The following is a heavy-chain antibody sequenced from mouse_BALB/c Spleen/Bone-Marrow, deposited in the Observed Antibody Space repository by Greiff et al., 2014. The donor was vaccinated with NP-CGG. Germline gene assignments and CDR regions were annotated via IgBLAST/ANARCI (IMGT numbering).Heavy chain of an antibody. CDR3: AREKDWVFDY. D-gene: IGHD4-1*01. J-gene: IGHJ2*01. CDR1: DYTFTSYW. CDR2: IYPGNDST. Sequence: VHLVESGAELVKPGTSVKMSCKASDYTFTSYWMHWVKQRPGQGLEWIGDIYPGNDSTNYNEKFKSKATLTVDTSSSTAYMQLSSLTSEDSAVYYCAREKDWVFDYWGQGTTLTVSS. V-gene: IGHV1-55*01.